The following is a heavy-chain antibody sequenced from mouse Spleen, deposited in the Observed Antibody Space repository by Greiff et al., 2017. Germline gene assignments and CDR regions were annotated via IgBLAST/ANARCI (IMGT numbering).Heavy chain of an antibody. Sequence: EVMLVESGGGLVKPGGSLKLSCAASGFTFSSYAMSWVRQTPEKRLEWVATISDGGSYTYYPDNVKGRFTISRDNAKNNLYLQMSHLKSEDTAMYYCARDSYGSSYSWYFDVWGTGTTVTVSS. V-gene: IGHV5-4*01. J-gene: IGHJ1*03. D-gene: IGHD1-1*01. CDR1: GFTFSSYA. CDR3: ARDSYGSSYSWYFDV. CDR2: ISDGGSYT.